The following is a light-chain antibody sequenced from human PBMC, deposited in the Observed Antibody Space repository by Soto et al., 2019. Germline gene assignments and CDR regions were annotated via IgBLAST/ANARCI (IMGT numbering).Light chain of an antibody. CDR3: SSYISSRYV. CDR2: EVS. Sequence: QSALTQPASMSGSPGQSITISCTGSSSDVGGYNYVSWYQHLPGNAPKLMIYEVSTRPSGVSNRFSGSKSGNTASLTISGLQAEDEADYYCSSYISSRYVFGTGTKVTVL. V-gene: IGLV2-14*01. CDR1: SSDVGGYNY. J-gene: IGLJ1*01.